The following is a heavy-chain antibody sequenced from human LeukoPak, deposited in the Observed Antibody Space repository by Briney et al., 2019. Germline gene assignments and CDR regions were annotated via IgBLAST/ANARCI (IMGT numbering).Heavy chain of an antibody. CDR3: ARVDYESNVNHDY. Sequence: SQTLSLTCTVSGGSISSGSYYWSWIRQPAGKGLEWIGRIYTSGSTNYNPSLKSRVTISVDTSKNQFSLKLSSVTAADTAVYYCARVDYESNVNHDYWGQGTLVTVSS. CDR2: IYTSGST. D-gene: IGHD3-22*01. V-gene: IGHV4-61*02. J-gene: IGHJ4*02. CDR1: GGSISSGSYY.